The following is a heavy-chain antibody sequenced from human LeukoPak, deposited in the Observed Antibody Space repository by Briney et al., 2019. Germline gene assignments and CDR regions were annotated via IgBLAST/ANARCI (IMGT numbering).Heavy chain of an antibody. CDR3: ARATIAVAGKGYYYYYMDV. Sequence: ASVKVSCKASGYTFTGYYMHWVRQAPGQGLEWMGRINPNSGGTNYAQKFQGRVTMTRDTSISTAYMELSRLRSDDTAVYYCARATIAVAGKGYYYYYMDVWGKGTTVTVSS. J-gene: IGHJ6*03. D-gene: IGHD6-19*01. V-gene: IGHV1-2*06. CDR2: INPNSGGT. CDR1: GYTFTGYY.